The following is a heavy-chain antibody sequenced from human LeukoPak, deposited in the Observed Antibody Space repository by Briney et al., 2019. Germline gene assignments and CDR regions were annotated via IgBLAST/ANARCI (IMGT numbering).Heavy chain of an antibody. CDR3: AKDPGYSSGWYTGFGDY. V-gene: IGHV3-23*01. D-gene: IGHD6-19*01. CDR2: ISGSGGST. CDR1: GFTVSSNY. Sequence: GGSLRLSCAASGFTVSSNYMSWVRQAPGKGLEWVSAISGSGGSTYYADSVKGRFTISRDNSKNTLYLQMNSLRAEDTAVYYCAKDPGYSSGWYTGFGDYWGQGTLVTVSS. J-gene: IGHJ4*02.